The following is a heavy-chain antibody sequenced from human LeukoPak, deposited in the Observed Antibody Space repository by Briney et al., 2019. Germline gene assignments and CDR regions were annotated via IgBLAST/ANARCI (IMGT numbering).Heavy chain of an antibody. V-gene: IGHV3-15*05. Sequence: GGSLRLSCAASGFTFSDAWMSWVRQAPGKGVEWVGRIKSKTDGGTTDYAAPAKGRFTISRHDSKNTLYLQMNSLKTEDTAVYYCTTDSGSLDYWGQGTLVTVSS. J-gene: IGHJ4*02. CDR1: GFTFSDAW. D-gene: IGHD3-10*01. CDR2: IKSKTDGGTT. CDR3: TTDSGSLDY.